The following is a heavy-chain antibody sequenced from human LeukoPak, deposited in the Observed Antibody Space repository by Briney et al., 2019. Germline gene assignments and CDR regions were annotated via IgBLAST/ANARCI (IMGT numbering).Heavy chain of an antibody. CDR3: ARDGCSSTSCYYYYYYYGMDV. V-gene: IGHV3-30*03. Sequence: GGSLRLSCAASGFTFSSYGIHWVRQAPGKGLEWVAGISYDGSNKYYADSVKGRFTMSRDNSKNTLYLRMNSLRAEDTAVYYCARDGCSSTSCYYYYYYYGMDVWGQGTTVTVS. CDR1: GFTFSSYG. CDR2: ISYDGSNK. J-gene: IGHJ6*02. D-gene: IGHD2-2*01.